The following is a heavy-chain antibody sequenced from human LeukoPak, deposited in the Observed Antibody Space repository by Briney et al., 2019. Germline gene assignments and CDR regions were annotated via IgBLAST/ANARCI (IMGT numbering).Heavy chain of an antibody. CDR3: ARGISPSTIFGVVTNFDY. CDR2: INHSGST. CDR1: GGSFSGYY. Sequence: SETLSLTCAVYGGSFSGYYWSWIRQPPGKGMEWIGEINHSGSTNYNPSLKSRVTISVDTSKNQFSLKLSSVTAADTAVYYCARGISPSTIFGVVTNFDYWGQGTLVTVSS. D-gene: IGHD3-3*01. J-gene: IGHJ4*02. V-gene: IGHV4-34*01.